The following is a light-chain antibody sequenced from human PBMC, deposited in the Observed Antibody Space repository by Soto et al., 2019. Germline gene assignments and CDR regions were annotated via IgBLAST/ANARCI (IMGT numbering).Light chain of an antibody. V-gene: IGKV3-15*01. CDR1: QSVSRN. Sequence: EIVMTQSPATLSVSPGERATLSCRASQSVSRNLAWYQQKPGLAPTLLVYSASTRATGIPARFSGSGSGTEFTLTISSLQSEDFAVYYCQQYHKWPPLITFGQGTRLDIK. J-gene: IGKJ5*01. CDR2: SAS. CDR3: QQYHKWPPLIT.